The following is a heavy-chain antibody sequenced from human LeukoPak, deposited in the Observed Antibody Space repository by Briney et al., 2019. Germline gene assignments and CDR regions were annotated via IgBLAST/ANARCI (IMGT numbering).Heavy chain of an antibody. V-gene: IGHV3-74*01. CDR2: INSDGSST. Sequence: GGSLRLSCAAPGFTFSSYWMHWVRQAPGKGLVWVSRINSDGSSTSYADSVKGRFTISRDNAKNTLYLQMNSLRAEDTAVYYCARDGDFYSGSYYYFDYWGQGTLVTVSS. J-gene: IGHJ4*02. D-gene: IGHD1-26*01. CDR1: GFTFSSYW. CDR3: ARDGDFYSGSYYYFDY.